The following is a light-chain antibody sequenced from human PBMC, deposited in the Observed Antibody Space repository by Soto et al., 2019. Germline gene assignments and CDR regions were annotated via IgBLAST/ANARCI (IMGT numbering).Light chain of an antibody. CDR3: QHRFSSSCT. Sequence: DIQMTQSPSSLSVSVGDRVTFTCRASQNIRTYLNWYQQKPGKVHDLLIYSASGLRSGVPSRFSGSGSGTDFTLTISSLQTEDFATCVCQHRFSSSCTFDHGNKV. J-gene: IGKJ1*01. CDR1: QNIRTY. V-gene: IGKV1-39*01. CDR2: SAS.